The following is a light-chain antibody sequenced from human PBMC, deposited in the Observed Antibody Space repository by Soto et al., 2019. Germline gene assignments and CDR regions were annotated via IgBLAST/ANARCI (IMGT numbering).Light chain of an antibody. V-gene: IGKV3-20*01. CDR1: QTVSNDY. Sequence: DIVLTQSPGTLSLSPGERATLSCRANQTVSNDYLAWYQQIPGQAPRLLLYAATSRTSGIPDRFSGSGSGTDFTLTISRLEPEDFAVYYCLQYGSSSCTFGQGARLDIK. J-gene: IGKJ2*02. CDR2: AAT. CDR3: LQYGSSSCT.